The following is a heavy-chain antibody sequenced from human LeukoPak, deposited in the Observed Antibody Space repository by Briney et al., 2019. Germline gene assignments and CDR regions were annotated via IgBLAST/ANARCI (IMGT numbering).Heavy chain of an antibody. Sequence: ASVTVSCKASRYTFTSYAMHWVRQAPGQRLEWMGWINAGNGNTKYSQEFQGRVTITRDTSASTAYMELSSLRSEDTAVYYCARVHDSSSWYYFDYWGQGTLVTVSS. CDR1: RYTFTSYA. CDR3: ARVHDSSSWYYFDY. V-gene: IGHV1-3*03. CDR2: INAGNGNT. J-gene: IGHJ4*02. D-gene: IGHD6-13*01.